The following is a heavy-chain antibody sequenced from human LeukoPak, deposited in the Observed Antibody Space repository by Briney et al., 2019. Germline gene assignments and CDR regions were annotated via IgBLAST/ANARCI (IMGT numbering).Heavy chain of an antibody. CDR1: GFTFSSYA. V-gene: IGHV3-23*01. D-gene: IGHD5-18*01. CDR3: AKRIQSAMATGY. J-gene: IGHJ4*02. Sequence: GGSLRLSCAASGFTFSSYAMSWVRQAPGKILEWISDINGSGGSTYYADSVKGRFTISRDNSKNTLSLQMNSLRAEDTAVYYCAKRIQSAMATGYWGQGTLVTVSS. CDR2: INGSGGST.